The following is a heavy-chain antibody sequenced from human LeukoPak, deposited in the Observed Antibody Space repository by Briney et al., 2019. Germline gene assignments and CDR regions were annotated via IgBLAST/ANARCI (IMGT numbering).Heavy chain of an antibody. CDR2: IRYDGNSS. J-gene: IGHJ4*02. Sequence: GGSLRLSCAASGFTFRSYGMHWVRQAPGKGLEWVAFIRYDGNSSYYADSVKGRFTISRVNSRSTLYLQMNSLRAEDTAVYYCAKEEVISGNHGVYFDYWGQGTLVTVSS. D-gene: IGHD3-22*01. CDR1: GFTFRSYG. CDR3: AKEEVISGNHGVYFDY. V-gene: IGHV3-30*02.